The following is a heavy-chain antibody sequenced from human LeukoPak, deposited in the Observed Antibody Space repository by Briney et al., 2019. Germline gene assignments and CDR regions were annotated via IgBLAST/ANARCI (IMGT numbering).Heavy chain of an antibody. Sequence: PSETLSLTCTVSGGSISSYYWSWIRQPAGKGLEWIGRIYTSGSTNYNPSLKSRVTTSVDTSKNQFSLKLSFVTAADTAVYYCAREFPTRYSSSWNYFDYWGQGTLVTVSS. D-gene: IGHD6-13*01. CDR1: GGSISSYY. CDR2: IYTSGST. J-gene: IGHJ4*02. V-gene: IGHV4-4*07. CDR3: AREFPTRYSSSWNYFDY.